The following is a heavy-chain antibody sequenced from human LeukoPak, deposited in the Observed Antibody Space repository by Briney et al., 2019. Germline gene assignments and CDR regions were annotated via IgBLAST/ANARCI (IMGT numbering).Heavy chain of an antibody. V-gene: IGHV3-7*04. CDR3: RWEPSLVYYMDV. CDR2: IKQDGSEK. J-gene: IGHJ6*03. D-gene: IGHD6-13*01. CDR1: GFTFSSYW. Sequence: PGGSLRLSCAASGFTFSSYWMSWVRQAPGKGLEWVANIKQDGSEKYYVDSVKGRFTISRDNAKNSLYLQMNSLRAEDTAVYYCRWEPSLVYYMDVWGKGTTVTVSS.